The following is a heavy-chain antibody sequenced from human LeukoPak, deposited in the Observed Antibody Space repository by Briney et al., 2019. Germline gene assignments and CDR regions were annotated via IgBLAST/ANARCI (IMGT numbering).Heavy chain of an antibody. CDR1: GFTFSSYS. D-gene: IGHD3-3*01. Sequence: GGALSLSGAASGFTFSSYSMNWVRQAPGKGLEWVPSISSSSSYIYYADSVKGRFTISRDNAKNSLYLQMNSLRAEDTAVYYCASRSSGYYIDYYYYMDVWGKGTTVTVSS. CDR2: ISSSSSYI. J-gene: IGHJ6*03. V-gene: IGHV3-21*01. CDR3: ASRSSGYYIDYYYYMDV.